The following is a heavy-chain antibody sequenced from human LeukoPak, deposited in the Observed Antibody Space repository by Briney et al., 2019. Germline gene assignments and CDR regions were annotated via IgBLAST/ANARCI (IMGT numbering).Heavy chain of an antibody. V-gene: IGHV4-4*02. CDR2: IYHSGTT. CDR3: AREGTSGTHLNWFDP. D-gene: IGHD1-1*01. J-gene: IGHJ5*02. Sequence: ASQTLSLTCAVSGDSISSNNWWTWVRQPPGKGLEWIGEIYHSGTTNYNPSLKSRVTLSVDTSKNQFSLKLSSVTAADTAVYYCAREGTSGTHLNWFDPWGQGTLVTVSS. CDR1: GDSISSNNW.